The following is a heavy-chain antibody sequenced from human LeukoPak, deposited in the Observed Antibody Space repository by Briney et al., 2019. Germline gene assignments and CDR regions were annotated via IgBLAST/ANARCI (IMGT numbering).Heavy chain of an antibody. D-gene: IGHD2-2*01. V-gene: IGHV4-59*01. CDR2: IYYSGIT. Sequence: PSETLSLTCTVSGGSISSDYWSWIRQPPGKGLEWIGNIYYSGITNYNPSLKSRVTISIDTSKNQFSLKLSSVTAADTAVYYCARQAYCSSTGCNPFDYWGQGTLVTVSS. CDR3: ARQAYCSSTGCNPFDY. CDR1: GGSISSDY. J-gene: IGHJ4*02.